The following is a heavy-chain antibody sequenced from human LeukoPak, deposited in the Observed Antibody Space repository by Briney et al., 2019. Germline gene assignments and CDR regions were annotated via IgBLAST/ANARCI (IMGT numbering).Heavy chain of an antibody. Sequence: SVKVSCKASGYTFTSYTIMWVRQAPGQGLEWMGGIIPIFGTANYAQKFQGRVTITADESTSTAYMELSSLRSEDTAVYYCARDRAKSWFDPWGQGTLVTVSS. CDR3: ARDRAKSWFDP. J-gene: IGHJ5*02. D-gene: IGHD3-10*01. V-gene: IGHV1-69*13. CDR2: IIPIFGTA. CDR1: GYTFTSYT.